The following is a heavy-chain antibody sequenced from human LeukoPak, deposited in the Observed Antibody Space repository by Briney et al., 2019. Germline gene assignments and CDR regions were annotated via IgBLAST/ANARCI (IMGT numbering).Heavy chain of an antibody. CDR2: INPDSGAT. J-gene: IGHJ4*02. Sequence: ASVKVSCKASGYTFTGYYIHWLRQAPGRGLEWMGWINPDSGATNYPQKFQGRVTMTRDTSISTAYTELSSLRSDDTAVYFCARLGCFFGVVIPFDYWGQGTLVTVSS. CDR3: ARLGCFFGVVIPFDY. V-gene: IGHV1-2*02. CDR1: GYTFTGYY. D-gene: IGHD3-3*01.